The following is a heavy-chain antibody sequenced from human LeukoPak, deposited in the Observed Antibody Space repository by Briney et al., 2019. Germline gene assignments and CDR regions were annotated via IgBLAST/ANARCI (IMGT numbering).Heavy chain of an antibody. CDR1: GGSVSDFF. V-gene: IGHV4-4*09. Sequence: SETLSLTCTVSGGSVSDFFCSWIRRPLGKGLEWIGYVYTSGSTNYNPSLRSRVTISVDTSKNQFSLKLTSVTAADTAVYYCARRRTGSNPFDSWGQGTLVTVSS. D-gene: IGHD2-15*01. J-gene: IGHJ4*02. CDR2: VYTSGST. CDR3: ARRRTGSNPFDS.